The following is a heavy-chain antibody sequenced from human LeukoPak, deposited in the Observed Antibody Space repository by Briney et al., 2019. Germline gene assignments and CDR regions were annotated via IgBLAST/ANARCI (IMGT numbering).Heavy chain of an antibody. Sequence: SETLSLTCTVSGGSISSSSYYWGWIRQPPGKGLEWIGSIYYSGSTYYNPSLKSRVTISVDTSKNQFSLKLSSVTAADTAVYYCARQRYCSSTSCYLYFQHWGQGTLVTVSS. CDR1: GGSISSSSYY. CDR2: IYYSGST. V-gene: IGHV4-39*01. D-gene: IGHD2-2*01. CDR3: ARQRYCSSTSCYLYFQH. J-gene: IGHJ1*01.